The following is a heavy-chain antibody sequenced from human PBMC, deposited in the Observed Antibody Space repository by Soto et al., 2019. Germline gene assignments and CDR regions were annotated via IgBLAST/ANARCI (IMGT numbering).Heavy chain of an antibody. CDR3: ARLRVIRGVIPSHFGL. CDR2: IIPRYGTV. Sequence: QAHLAQSGAEVKKPGSSVTVSCKASGGTFNSYGISWVRQAPGQGLDWMGVIIPRYGTVNYAQKCQGRVSITADKSTSTAYMDLNSLRSDDTAVYYCARLRVIRGVIPSHFGLWGQGTQVTVSS. V-gene: IGHV1-69*06. CDR1: GGTFNSYG. J-gene: IGHJ4*02. D-gene: IGHD3-10*01.